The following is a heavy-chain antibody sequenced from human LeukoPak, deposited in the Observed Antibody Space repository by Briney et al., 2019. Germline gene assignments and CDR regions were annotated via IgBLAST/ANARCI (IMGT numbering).Heavy chain of an antibody. J-gene: IGHJ3*02. V-gene: IGHV1-18*01. CDR2: ISAYNGNT. Sequence: ASVKVSCKASGYTFTSYGISWVRQAPGQGLEWMGWISAYNGNTNYAQKLQGRVTMTTDTSTSTAYMELSSLRSEDTAVYYCATNLGSSGYSYGYRAFDIWGQGTMVTVSS. CDR3: ATNLGSSGYSYGYRAFDI. D-gene: IGHD5-18*01. CDR1: GYTFTSYG.